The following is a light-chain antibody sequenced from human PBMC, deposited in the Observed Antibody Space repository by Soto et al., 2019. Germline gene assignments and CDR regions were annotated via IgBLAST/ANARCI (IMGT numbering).Light chain of an antibody. Sequence: ESVLTQSPGTLSLSPGERATLSCRASQSVSSSYLAWYQQKPGQAPRLLIYGASSRATGIPDRFCGSGSGTDFTLTISRLEPADFAVYYCQQYGSSPTFGQGTKVEI. CDR1: QSVSSSY. CDR2: GAS. J-gene: IGKJ1*01. CDR3: QQYGSSPT. V-gene: IGKV3-20*01.